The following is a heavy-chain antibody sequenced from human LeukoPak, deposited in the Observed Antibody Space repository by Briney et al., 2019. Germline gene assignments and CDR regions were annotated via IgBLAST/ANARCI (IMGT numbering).Heavy chain of an antibody. CDR2: FYNSGTT. J-gene: IGHJ4*02. CDR3: ARSPVGATYIDY. D-gene: IGHD1-26*01. Sequence: SETLSLTCTVSGDSVTSGGYYWSWVRQPPGKRLEWIGFFYNSGTTKYNPPLKSRVTISVGTSKNQLSLNLSSVTAADTAVYYCARSPVGATYIDYWGQGTLVTVSS. V-gene: IGHV4-61*08. CDR1: GDSVTSGGYY.